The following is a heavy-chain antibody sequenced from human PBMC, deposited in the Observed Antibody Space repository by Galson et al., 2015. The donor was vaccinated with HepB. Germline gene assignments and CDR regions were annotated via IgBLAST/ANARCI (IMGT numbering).Heavy chain of an antibody. D-gene: IGHD3-16*01. V-gene: IGHV1-69*04. Sequence: SVKVSCKASGGTFSSYAISWVRQAPGQGLEWMGRIIPILGIANYAQKFQGRVTITADKSTSTAYMELSSLRSEDTAVYYCASDLGGGRFDYWGQGTLVTVSS. CDR1: GGTFSSYA. CDR2: IIPILGIA. J-gene: IGHJ4*02. CDR3: ASDLGGGRFDY.